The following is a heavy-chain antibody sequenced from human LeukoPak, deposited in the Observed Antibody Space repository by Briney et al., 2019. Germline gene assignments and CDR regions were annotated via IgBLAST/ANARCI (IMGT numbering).Heavy chain of an antibody. CDR1: RYRFISYW. CDR2: IYPGDSDT. CDR3: AAGYDGDYVFQH. J-gene: IGHJ1*01. V-gene: IGHV5-51*01. D-gene: IGHD4-17*01. Sequence: PGKPLNTSCKPSRYRFISYWNGWRRQMPGKDLKKKGIIYPGDSDTRYSPSFQGQVTISADKSISTAYLQWSSLKASDTAMYYCAAGYDGDYVFQHWGQGTLGTVSS.